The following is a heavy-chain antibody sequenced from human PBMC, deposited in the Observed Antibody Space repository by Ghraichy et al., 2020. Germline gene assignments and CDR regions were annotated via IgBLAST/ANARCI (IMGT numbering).Heavy chain of an antibody. V-gene: IGHV4-39*07. CDR3: ARSKRSYYDFWSGYKAPDWFDP. CDR1: GGSISSSSYY. J-gene: IGHJ5*02. D-gene: IGHD3-3*01. CDR2: IYYSGST. Sequence: SQTLSLTCTVSGGSISSSSYYWGWIRQPPGKGLEWIGSIYYSGSTYYNPSLKSRVTISVDTSKNQFSLKLSSVTAADTAVYYCARSKRSYYDFWSGYKAPDWFDPWGQGTLVTVSS.